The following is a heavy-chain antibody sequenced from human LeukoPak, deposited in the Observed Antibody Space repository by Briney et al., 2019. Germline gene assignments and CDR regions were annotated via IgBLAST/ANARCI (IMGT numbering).Heavy chain of an antibody. J-gene: IGHJ5*02. CDR1: GVPFSDCY. V-gene: IGHV4-30-4*01. Sequence: SETLSLTCAVSGVPFSDCYWSWIRQPPGKGLEWIAYMYYSGSTYYNPSLKSRVTMSADTSKNQLSLKLSSVTAADTAVYYCARPYYYDSRIDPWGQGILVTVSS. CDR2: MYYSGST. CDR3: ARPYYYDSRIDP. D-gene: IGHD3-22*01.